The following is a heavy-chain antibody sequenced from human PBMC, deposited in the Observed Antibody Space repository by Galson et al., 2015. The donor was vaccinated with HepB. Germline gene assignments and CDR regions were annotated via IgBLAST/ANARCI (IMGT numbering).Heavy chain of an antibody. CDR2: ISTFNGNT. D-gene: IGHD3-3*01. CDR1: GYTFTSYG. CDR3: ARPYYGFWSGYTPGYNWFDP. V-gene: IGHV1-18*04. J-gene: IGHJ5*02. Sequence: SVKVSCKASGYTFTSYGISWVRQAPGQGLEWMGWISTFNGNTNYAQNLQGRVTMTTDTSTSTAYMELRSLRSDDTAVYYCARPYYGFWSGYTPGYNWFDPWGQGIPVTVSS.